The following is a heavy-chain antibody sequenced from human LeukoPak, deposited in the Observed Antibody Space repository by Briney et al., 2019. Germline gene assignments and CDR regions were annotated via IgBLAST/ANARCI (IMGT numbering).Heavy chain of an antibody. CDR3: ARGIQLWFYFDY. Sequence: ASVKVSCKASGYTLTSYFMHWVRQAPGQGLEWMGIINPSDGTTSYAQKFQGRVTMTRDTSTSTVYMELSSLRSEDTAVYYCARGIQLWFYFDYWGQGTLVTVSS. CDR1: GYTLTSYF. D-gene: IGHD5-18*01. CDR2: INPSDGTT. J-gene: IGHJ4*02. V-gene: IGHV1-46*01.